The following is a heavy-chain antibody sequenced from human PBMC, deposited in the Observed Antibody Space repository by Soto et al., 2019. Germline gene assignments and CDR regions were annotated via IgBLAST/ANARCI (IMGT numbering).Heavy chain of an antibody. D-gene: IGHD6-6*01. V-gene: IGHV1-24*01. CDR3: AIKLGYFDY. CDR1: GYTLTELS. J-gene: IGHJ4*03. CDR2: FDPEEHKT. Sequence: ASVKVSCKVSGYTLTELSMHWVRQAPGKGLEWMGGFDPEEHKTVYAQKFQGRLTMTEDTSTDTRYMELHSLTSEDTAVYYCAIKLGYFDYWGQGTTVTVS.